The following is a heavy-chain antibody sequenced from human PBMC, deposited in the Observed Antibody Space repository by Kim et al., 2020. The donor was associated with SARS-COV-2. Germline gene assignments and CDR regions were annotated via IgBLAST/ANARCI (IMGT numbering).Heavy chain of an antibody. D-gene: IGHD2-2*01. CDR1: GYTFTSYA. Sequence: ASVKVSCKASGYTFTSYAMHWVRQAPGQRLEWMVWINAGNGNTKYSQKFQGRVTITRDTSASTAYMELSSLRSEDTAVYYCARSTGLPAAPGGAFDIWGQGTMVTVSS. J-gene: IGHJ3*02. CDR3: ARSTGLPAAPGGAFDI. V-gene: IGHV1-3*01. CDR2: INAGNGNT.